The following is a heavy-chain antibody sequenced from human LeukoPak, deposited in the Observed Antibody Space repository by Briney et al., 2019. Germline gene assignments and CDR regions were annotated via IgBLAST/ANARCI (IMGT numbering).Heavy chain of an antibody. Sequence: GASVKVSCKASGYTFTSYAISWVRQAPGQGLEWMGGIIPIFGTANYAQKFQGRVTITTDESTSTAYMELSSLRSEDTAVYYCARVVVRWDQYYFDYWGQGTLVTVSS. CDR1: GYTFTSYA. CDR3: ARVVVRWDQYYFDY. V-gene: IGHV1-69*05. J-gene: IGHJ4*02. D-gene: IGHD1-26*01. CDR2: IIPIFGTA.